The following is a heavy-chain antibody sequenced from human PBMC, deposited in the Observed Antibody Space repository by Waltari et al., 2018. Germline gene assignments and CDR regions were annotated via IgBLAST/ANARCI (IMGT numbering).Heavy chain of an antibody. CDR2: IYYSGST. Sequence: QVQLQESGPGLVKPSETLSLTCTVSGGSISSYYWSWIRQPPGKGLEWIGYIYYSGSTNDNPSLKSRVTISVDTSKNQFSLKLSSVTAADTAVYYCARLVPAAIEYYFDYWGQGTLVTVSS. V-gene: IGHV4-59*08. D-gene: IGHD2-2*01. J-gene: IGHJ4*02. CDR1: GGSISSYY. CDR3: ARLVPAAIEYYFDY.